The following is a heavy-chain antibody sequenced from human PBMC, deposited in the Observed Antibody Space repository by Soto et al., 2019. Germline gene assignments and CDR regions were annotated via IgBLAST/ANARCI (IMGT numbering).Heavy chain of an antibody. CDR2: ISGRSNTI. J-gene: IGHJ4*02. Sequence: PGGSLRLSCAASGFTFSSYNMNWVRQAPGKGLGWVSFISGRSNTIYYADSVKGRFTISRDNAKNSLYLLMNSLRAEDTAVYYCAREGDGSGFFSDFWGQGTLVTVSS. D-gene: IGHD3-22*01. V-gene: IGHV3-48*01. CDR1: GFTFSSYN. CDR3: AREGDGSGFFSDF.